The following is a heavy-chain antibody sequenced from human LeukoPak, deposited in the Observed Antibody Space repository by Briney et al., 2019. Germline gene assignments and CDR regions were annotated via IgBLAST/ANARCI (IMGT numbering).Heavy chain of an antibody. CDR2: MKQDGSEE. J-gene: IGHJ4*02. CDR3: AKDLRSKDIAVVGAAAIFDY. D-gene: IGHD2-15*01. V-gene: IGHV3-7*03. Sequence: GGSLRLSCAASGFTFSTYWMSWVRQAPGKGLEWVANMKQDGSEEYYVDSVKGRFTISRDNAKNSLYLQMNSLRAEDTAVYYRAKDLRSKDIAVVGAAAIFDYWGQGTLVTVSS. CDR1: GFTFSTYW.